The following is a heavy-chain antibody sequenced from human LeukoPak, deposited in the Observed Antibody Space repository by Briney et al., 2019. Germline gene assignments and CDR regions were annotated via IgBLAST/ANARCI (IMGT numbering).Heavy chain of an antibody. CDR3: ARGQSRYFDWYLGFFDY. CDR1: GFNFRTSW. D-gene: IGHD3-9*01. J-gene: IGHJ4*02. V-gene: IGHV3-7*02. CDR2: IKEDGSIK. Sequence: PGGSLRLSCAASGFNFRTSWMSWVRQAPGKGLEWVANIKEDGSIKDYMDSVKGRFSISRDNAKNSLYLQMNSLRADDTAVYYCARGQSRYFDWYLGFFDYWGQGTLVTVSS.